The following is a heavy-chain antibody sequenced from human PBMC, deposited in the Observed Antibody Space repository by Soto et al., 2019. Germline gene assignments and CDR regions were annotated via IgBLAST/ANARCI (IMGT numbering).Heavy chain of an antibody. CDR1: GFTFSDYY. J-gene: IGHJ5*02. CDR3: ARAPYYYDSGGYQGS. D-gene: IGHD3-22*01. Sequence: PGGSLRLSCAASGFTFSDYYMSWIRQAPGKGLEWVSYISSSGSTTHYADSVKGRFTISRDNAKKSLYLQMNSLRAEDTAVYYWARAPYYYDSGGYQGSWGQGTLVTVSS. V-gene: IGHV3-11*01. CDR2: ISSSGSTT.